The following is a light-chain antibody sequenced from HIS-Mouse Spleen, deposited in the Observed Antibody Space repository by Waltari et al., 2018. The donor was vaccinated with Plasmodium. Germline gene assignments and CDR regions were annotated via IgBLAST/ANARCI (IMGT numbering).Light chain of an antibody. CDR2: EGS. Sequence: QSALTQPASVSGSPGQSITISCTGTSRDVGSYNLVSWYQQHPDKAPKPMIYEGSKRPSGVSNRFSGSKSGNTASLTISGLQAEDEADYYCCSYAGSSRVFGGGTKLTVL. J-gene: IGLJ2*01. CDR1: SRDVGSYNL. CDR3: CSYAGSSRV. V-gene: IGLV2-23*01.